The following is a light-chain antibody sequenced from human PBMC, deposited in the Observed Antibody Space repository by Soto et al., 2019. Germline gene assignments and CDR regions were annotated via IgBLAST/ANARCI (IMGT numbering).Light chain of an antibody. V-gene: IGKV3-20*01. Sequence: EIVLKQSPGTLSLSPGERATLSCRASQSVSSSYLAWYQQKPGQAPRLLIYGASIRATGIPDRFSGSGSGTDFTLTISRLEPEDFAVYYCQQYGSSPGTFGQGTKVEIK. J-gene: IGKJ1*01. CDR3: QQYGSSPGT. CDR1: QSVSSSY. CDR2: GAS.